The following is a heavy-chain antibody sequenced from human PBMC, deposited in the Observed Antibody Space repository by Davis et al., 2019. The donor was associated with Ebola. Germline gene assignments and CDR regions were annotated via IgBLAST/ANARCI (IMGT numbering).Heavy chain of an antibody. CDR3: ARDTAMAY. Sequence: PGGSLRLSCAASGFIVSDKYMSWVRQAPGKGLEWVSVIYRDGRTYYADSVKGRFTISRDNSKNTLYLQMNSLRAEDTAVYYCARDTAMAYWGQGTLVTVSS. CDR2: IYRDGRT. V-gene: IGHV3-53*05. J-gene: IGHJ4*02. D-gene: IGHD5-18*01. CDR1: GFIVSDKY.